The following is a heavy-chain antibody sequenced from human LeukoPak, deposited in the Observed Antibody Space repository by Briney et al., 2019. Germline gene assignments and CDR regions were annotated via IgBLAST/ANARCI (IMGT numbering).Heavy chain of an antibody. CDR3: TTDEVRYNWNYVDY. D-gene: IGHD1-20*01. J-gene: IGHJ4*02. Sequence: GGSLRLSCAASGFTFSNAWMSWVRQAPGKGLEWVGRIKSKTDGGTTDYAAPVKCRFTISRDDSKNTLYLQMNSLKTEDTAVYYCTTDEVRYNWNYVDYWGQGTLVTVSS. CDR1: GFTFSNAW. V-gene: IGHV3-15*01. CDR2: IKSKTDGGTT.